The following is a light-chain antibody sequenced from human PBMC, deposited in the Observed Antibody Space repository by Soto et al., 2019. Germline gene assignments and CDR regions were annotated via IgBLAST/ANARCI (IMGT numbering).Light chain of an antibody. CDR3: SSYTTSYFYV. CDR2: GVN. Sequence: QFVLTQPASVSGSPGQSITISCTGSGRDIGAYDYVSWYQQHPGKAPKLLIYGVNNRPSGVSYRFSASKSAFTDSLTISGLQAEDEAHYYCSSYTTSYFYVFGPGTKVTVL. V-gene: IGLV2-14*01. CDR1: GRDIGAYDY. J-gene: IGLJ1*01.